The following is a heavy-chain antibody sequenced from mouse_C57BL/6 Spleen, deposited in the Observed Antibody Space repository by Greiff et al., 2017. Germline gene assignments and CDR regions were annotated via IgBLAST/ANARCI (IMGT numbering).Heavy chain of an antibody. CDR2: ISDGGSYT. D-gene: IGHD1-1*01. Sequence: EVKLMESGGGLVKPGGSLKLSCAASGFTFSSYAMSWVRQTPEKRLEWVATISDGGSYTYYPDNVKGRFTISRDNAKNNLYLQMSHLKSEDTAMYYCARTTVVATDAMDYWGQGTSVTVSS. CDR1: GFTFSSYA. CDR3: ARTTVVATDAMDY. J-gene: IGHJ4*01. V-gene: IGHV5-4*03.